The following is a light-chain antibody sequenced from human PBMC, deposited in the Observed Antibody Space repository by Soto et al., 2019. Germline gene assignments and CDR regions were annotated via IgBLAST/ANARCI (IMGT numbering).Light chain of an antibody. Sequence: TQCPSSLSAPVDVRVTLTCRASQSISSWLAWYQQKPGKAPKLLIYDASSLESGVPSRFSGSGSGTEFTLTISSLQPDDFATYYCQQYNSYSVTFGRGTKVDIK. V-gene: IGKV1-5*01. CDR1: QSISSW. J-gene: IGKJ4*01. CDR2: DAS. CDR3: QQYNSYSVT.